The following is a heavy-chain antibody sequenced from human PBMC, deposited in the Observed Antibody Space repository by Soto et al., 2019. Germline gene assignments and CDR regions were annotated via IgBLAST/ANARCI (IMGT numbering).Heavy chain of an antibody. Sequence: GGSLRLSCVASGFIVSSSYMTWVRQAPGKGLEWVSVIYSTGTTHYAAPVQGRFTISRDDSKNTLYLQMNSLKTEDTAVYYCTRESRDSSGWYGAFDIWGQGTMVTVSS. CDR2: IYSTGTT. D-gene: IGHD6-19*01. CDR3: TRESRDSSGWYGAFDI. CDR1: GFIVSSSY. J-gene: IGHJ3*02. V-gene: IGHV3-53*01.